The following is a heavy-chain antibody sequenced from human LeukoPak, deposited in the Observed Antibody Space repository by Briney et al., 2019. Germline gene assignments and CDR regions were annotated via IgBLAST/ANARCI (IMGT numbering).Heavy chain of an antibody. CDR3: ARYDTGFDY. Sequence: GGSLRLSCAASGFTVSSNYMSWVRQAPGKGLEWLSNIETDGNQKYYVDSVEGRFTISRDNAKNSLYLEMNSLRAEDTAVYYCARYDTGFDYWGQGTLVTVSS. D-gene: IGHD3-22*01. CDR2: IETDGNQK. J-gene: IGHJ4*02. CDR1: GFTVSSNY. V-gene: IGHV3-7*01.